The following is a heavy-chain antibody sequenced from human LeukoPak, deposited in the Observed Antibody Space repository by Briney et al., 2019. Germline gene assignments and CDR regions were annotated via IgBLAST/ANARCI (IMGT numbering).Heavy chain of an antibody. CDR3: SRVMTTLTGFDF. Sequence: GESLKISCKGSGYPFTTYWIGWGRPMPGKGLEWMGIIYPGDSDTRYSPSFQGQVTISADKSITTAYLQWSSLQASDTAVYYCSRVMTTLTGFDFWGQGTLVTVSS. D-gene: IGHD2/OR15-2a*01. J-gene: IGHJ4*02. CDR1: GYPFTTYW. CDR2: IYPGDSDT. V-gene: IGHV5-51*01.